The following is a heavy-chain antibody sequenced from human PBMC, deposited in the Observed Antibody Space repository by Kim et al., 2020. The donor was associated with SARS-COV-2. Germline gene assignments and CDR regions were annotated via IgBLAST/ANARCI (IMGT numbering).Heavy chain of an antibody. CDR2: IWYDGSNK. J-gene: IGHJ4*02. CDR1: GFTFSSYG. D-gene: IGHD6-13*01. CDR3: ARASFYSSSWPLFDY. Sequence: GGSLRLSCAASGFTFSSYGMHWVRQAPGKGLEWVAVIWYDGSNKYYADSVKGRFTISRDNSKNTLYLQMNSLRAEDTAVYYCARASFYSSSWPLFDYWGQGTLVTVSS. V-gene: IGHV3-33*01.